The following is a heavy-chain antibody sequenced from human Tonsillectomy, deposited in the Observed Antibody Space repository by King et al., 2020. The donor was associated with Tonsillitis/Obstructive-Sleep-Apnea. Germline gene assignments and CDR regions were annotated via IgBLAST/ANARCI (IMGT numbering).Heavy chain of an antibody. J-gene: IGHJ3*02. Sequence: QLQESGPGLLQPSETLSLTCTVSAASMSGYWWGWIRQSPGKGPEWIGNIYNSESTMYNPSLKSRAAVSVDLSKNEFSLKLSSVTTADTAVYFCARDRRNDFWTGSSLNDAVDIWGQGTTVTVSS. V-gene: IGHV4-59*01. CDR1: AASMSGYW. D-gene: IGHD3/OR15-3a*01. CDR2: IYNSEST. CDR3: ARDRRNDFWTGSSLNDAVDI.